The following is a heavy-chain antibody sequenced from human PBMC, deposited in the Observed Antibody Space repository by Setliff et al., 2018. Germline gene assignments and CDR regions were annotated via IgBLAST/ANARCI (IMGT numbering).Heavy chain of an antibody. CDR1: GGTFRSYG. J-gene: IGHJ6*03. CDR3: AREVVVVKSAINYYYYMDV. D-gene: IGHD2-2*01. Sequence: SVKVSCKASGGTFRSYGISWVRQAPGQGLEWMGGIIPNFGTTSYAQKFQGRVTITTDESTNTAYRELSSLRSDDTAVFYCAREVVVVKSAINYYYYMDVWGKGTTVTVSS. CDR2: IIPNFGTT. V-gene: IGHV1-69*05.